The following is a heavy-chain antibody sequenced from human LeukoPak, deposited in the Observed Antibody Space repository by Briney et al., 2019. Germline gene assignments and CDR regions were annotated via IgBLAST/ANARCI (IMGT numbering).Heavy chain of an antibody. CDR1: GFTFSGYA. CDR3: ARERVPSGSYFDY. Sequence: GGSLRLSCAASGFTFSGYAMSWVRQAPGKGLEWVSVIYSGGSTYYADSVRGRFTVSRDDSKNTLYLQMNSLRAEDTALYYCARERVPSGSYFDYWGQGTLVTVSS. J-gene: IGHJ4*02. D-gene: IGHD1-26*01. CDR2: IYSGGST. V-gene: IGHV3-66*01.